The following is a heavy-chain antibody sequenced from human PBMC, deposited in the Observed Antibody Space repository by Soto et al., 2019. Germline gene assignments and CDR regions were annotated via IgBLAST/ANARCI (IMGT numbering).Heavy chain of an antibody. D-gene: IGHD5-12*01. CDR1: GFTFRSYG. CDR2: IWNDGSER. Sequence: QVQLVESGGGVVQPGRSLRLSCAASGFTFRSYGMHWVRQAPGKGLEWVAVIWNDGSERYYADSVKGRFTISRDNSKNTLDLKMNTLRAEDTAVYSCARDRAGVGYNIDVWGQGTTVTVSS. V-gene: IGHV3-33*01. J-gene: IGHJ6*02. CDR3: ARDRAGVGYNIDV.